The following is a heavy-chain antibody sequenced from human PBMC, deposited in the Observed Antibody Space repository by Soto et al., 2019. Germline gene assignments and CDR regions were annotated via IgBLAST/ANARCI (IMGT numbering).Heavy chain of an antibody. J-gene: IGHJ4*02. CDR1: GGPISTGGHF. CDR2: IYYSGTT. Sequence: QVQLEESGPGLVKASQTLSLTCTVSGGPISTGGHFWSWIRQHPKKGLEWIGYIYYSGTTHYNASLKSRATVSVDTSKNQFSLKLTSVTAADTVVYYCARVVSGSYFVCWGQGTLVTVSS. V-gene: IGHV4-31*03. CDR3: ARVVSGSYFVC. D-gene: IGHD1-26*01.